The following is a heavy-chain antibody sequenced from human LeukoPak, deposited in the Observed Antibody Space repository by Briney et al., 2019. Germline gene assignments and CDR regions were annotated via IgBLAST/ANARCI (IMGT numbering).Heavy chain of an antibody. D-gene: IGHD3/OR15-3a*01. V-gene: IGHV1-69*13. CDR3: ARGGKDWPHPFDY. J-gene: IGHJ4*02. Sequence: GASVKVSCKTSGGTFNRYAISWVRQAPGQGLEWLGGITPIVGTPNYAEKFQDRVTITADESTTTAYMELSSLRSEDTAVYYCARGGKDWPHPFDYWGQGTLVTVSA. CDR2: ITPIVGTP. CDR1: GGTFNRYA.